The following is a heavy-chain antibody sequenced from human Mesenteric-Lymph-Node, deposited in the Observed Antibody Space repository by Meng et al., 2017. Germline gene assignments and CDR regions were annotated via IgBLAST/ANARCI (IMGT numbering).Heavy chain of an antibody. D-gene: IGHD2-2*02. J-gene: IGHJ3*02. V-gene: IGHV3-48*03. CDR3: AKGKRAKLYLSHFDI. CDR2: ITSSVSDI. Sequence: GESLKISCAGSRFTFSGFEMNRVRQAPGKGLEWGSFITSSVSDIYYADSVKGRFTISRDNSKNTVYLQIDSLRAEDTAVYYCAKGKRAKLYLSHFDIWGQGTMVTVSS. CDR1: RFTFSGFE.